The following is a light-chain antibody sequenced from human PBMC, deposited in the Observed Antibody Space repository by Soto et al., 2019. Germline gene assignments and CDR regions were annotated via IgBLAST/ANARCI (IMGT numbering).Light chain of an antibody. CDR1: QSVSSN. CDR2: VAS. V-gene: IGKV3-15*01. J-gene: IGKJ4*01. Sequence: EIVMTQSPATLSGSPGERATLSCRASQSVSSNLAWYQQKPGQTHKLLIYVASTRATGIPARFSGSGSGTEFTLTIRSLQSEDFAVYYCQQYNVWSLTFGGGTKVEFK. CDR3: QQYNVWSLT.